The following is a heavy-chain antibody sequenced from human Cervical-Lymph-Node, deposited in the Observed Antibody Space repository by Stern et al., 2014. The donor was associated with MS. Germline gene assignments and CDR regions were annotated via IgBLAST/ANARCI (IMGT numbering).Heavy chain of an antibody. D-gene: IGHD4-17*01. CDR3: ARARVGDYARSPHLDS. V-gene: IGHV3-21*01. CDR2: ISNNSTHT. J-gene: IGHJ4*02. Sequence: EMQLVESHGGLVKPGESLRLSCDASGFTFSHYSINWVRQAPGKVLEWISSISNNSTHTYYAASVEGRFTISRDSAKDSVSLHMVSLRAEDTAVYYCARARVGDYARSPHLDSWGQGTLVTVSS. CDR1: GFTFSHYS.